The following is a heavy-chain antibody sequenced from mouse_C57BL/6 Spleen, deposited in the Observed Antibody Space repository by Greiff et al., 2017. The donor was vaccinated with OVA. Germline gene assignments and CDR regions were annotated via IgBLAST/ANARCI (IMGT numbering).Heavy chain of an antibody. CDR2: IYPRSGNT. D-gene: IGHD2-4*01. Sequence: QVQLQQSGAELARPGASVKLSCKASGYTFTSYGISWAKQRTGQGLEWIGEIYPRSGNTYYNEKFKGKATLTADKSSSTAYMELRSLTSEDSAVYFCARLGDYDPGFAYWGQGTLVTVSA. V-gene: IGHV1-81*01. CDR3: ARLGDYDPGFAY. CDR1: GYTFTSYG. J-gene: IGHJ3*01.